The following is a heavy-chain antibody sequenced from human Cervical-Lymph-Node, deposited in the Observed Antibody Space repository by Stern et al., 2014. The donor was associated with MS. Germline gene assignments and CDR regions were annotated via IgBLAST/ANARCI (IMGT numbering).Heavy chain of an antibody. Sequence: VQLVESGGGVFQPGRSLRLSCAASGLTFKHNALHWVRQAPGKGLEWVAVISYDGRDKYYSASVNGRFTISRDNSKNTAYLQMNSLRLEDTGVYYCARPEDYGDFDYWGQGTLVTVSS. J-gene: IGHJ4*02. V-gene: IGHV3-30*01. CDR3: ARPEDYGDFDY. CDR2: ISYDGRDK. CDR1: GLTFKHNA. D-gene: IGHD4-17*01.